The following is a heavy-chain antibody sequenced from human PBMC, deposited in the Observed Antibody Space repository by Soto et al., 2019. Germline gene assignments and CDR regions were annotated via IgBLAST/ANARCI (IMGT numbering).Heavy chain of an antibody. Sequence: QVQLQESGPRLVKPSQTLSLTCTVSGASLRSSGHYWSWIRQHPKRGLEWIGLIYHSGSAHYNPSLKSRASLSVDTSKNQFSLRLTSVTVADTAVYYCARDRVQWGIEGHGGFDIWGQGTTVTVSS. D-gene: IGHD2-8*01. V-gene: IGHV4-31*03. J-gene: IGHJ3*02. CDR3: ARDRVQWGIEGHGGFDI. CDR1: GASLRSSGHY. CDR2: IYHSGSA.